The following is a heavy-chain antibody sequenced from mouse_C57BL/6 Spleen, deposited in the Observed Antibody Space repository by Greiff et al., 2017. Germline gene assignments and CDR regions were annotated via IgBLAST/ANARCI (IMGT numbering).Heavy chain of an antibody. D-gene: IGHD2-4*01. CDR3: TRDGDEYDFYYAMDY. CDR1: GYKFTDYE. J-gene: IGHJ4*01. CDR2: IDPETGGT. V-gene: IGHV1-15*01. Sequence: QVQLQQSGAELVRPGASVTLSCKASGYKFTDYEMHWVKQTPVHGLEWIGAIDPETGGTAYNQKFKGKVILTADKSSSTAYMEIRRLTSEDSAVYYSTRDGDEYDFYYAMDYWGQGTSVTVSS.